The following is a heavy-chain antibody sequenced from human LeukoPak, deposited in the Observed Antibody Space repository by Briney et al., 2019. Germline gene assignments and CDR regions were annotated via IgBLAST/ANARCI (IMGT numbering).Heavy chain of an antibody. CDR3: AKELGACSSTSCYRVNYYYCYMDV. CDR1: GFTFSSYG. J-gene: IGHJ6*03. CDR2: IRYDGSNK. D-gene: IGHD2-2*02. Sequence: GGSLRLSCAASGFTFSSYGMHWVRQAPGKGLEWVAFIRYDGSNKYYADSVKGRFTISRDNSKNTLYLQMNSLRAEDTAVYYCAKELGACSSTSCYRVNYYYCYMDVWGKGTTVTVSS. V-gene: IGHV3-30*02.